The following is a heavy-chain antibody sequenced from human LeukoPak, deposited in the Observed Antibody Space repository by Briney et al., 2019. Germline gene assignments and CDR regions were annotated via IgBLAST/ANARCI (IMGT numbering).Heavy chain of an antibody. Sequence: ASVKVSCKASGYTFTSYYMHWVRQAPGQGLEWMGIINPSGGSTSYAQKLQGRVTMTRDMSTSTVYMELSSLRSEDTAVYYCARVRHYYGSGSPLGYWGQGTLVTVSS. J-gene: IGHJ4*02. CDR2: INPSGGST. V-gene: IGHV1-46*01. CDR1: GYTFTSYY. D-gene: IGHD3-10*01. CDR3: ARVRHYYGSGSPLGY.